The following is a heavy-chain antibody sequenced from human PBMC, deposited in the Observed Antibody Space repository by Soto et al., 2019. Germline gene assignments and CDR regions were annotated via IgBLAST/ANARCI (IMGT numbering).Heavy chain of an antibody. V-gene: IGHV3-53*01. Sequence: EVQLVESGGGLIQPGGSLRLSYAASGFTVSSNYMSWVHQAPGKGLEWVSVIYSGGSTYYADSVKGRFTISRDNSKNTLYLQMNSLRAEDTAVYYCARDGASWNRGLYGMDVWGQGTTVTVSS. CDR2: IYSGGST. CDR1: GFTVSSNY. CDR3: ARDGASWNRGLYGMDV. D-gene: IGHD1-1*01. J-gene: IGHJ6*02.